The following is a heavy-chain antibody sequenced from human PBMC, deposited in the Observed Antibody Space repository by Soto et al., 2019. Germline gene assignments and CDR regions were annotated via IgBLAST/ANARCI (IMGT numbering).Heavy chain of an antibody. D-gene: IGHD3-16*01. CDR1: GFTFSSYE. CDR2: ISSSGSTI. CDR3: ARVGVIEADYYYYGMDV. Sequence: GSLRLSCAASGFTFSSYEMNWVRQAPGKGLEWVSYISSSGSTIYYADSVKGRFTISRDNAKNSLYLQMNSLRAEDTAVYYCARVGVIEADYYYYGMDVWGQGTTVTVSS. V-gene: IGHV3-48*03. J-gene: IGHJ6*02.